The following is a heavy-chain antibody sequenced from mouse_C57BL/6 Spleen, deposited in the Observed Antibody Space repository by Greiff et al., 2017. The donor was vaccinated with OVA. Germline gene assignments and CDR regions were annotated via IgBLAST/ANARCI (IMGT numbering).Heavy chain of an antibody. CDR2: IDPSDSET. V-gene: IGHV1-52*01. CDR3: ARGTVGAQAGDFDV. Sequence: QVQLQQPGAELVRPGSSVKLSCKASGYTFTSYWMHWVKQRPIQGLEWIGNIDPSDSETHYNQKFKDKATLTVDKSSSTAYMQLSSLTSEDSAVYYCARGTVGAQAGDFDVWGTGTTVTVSS. D-gene: IGHD1-1*01. J-gene: IGHJ1*03. CDR1: GYTFTSYW.